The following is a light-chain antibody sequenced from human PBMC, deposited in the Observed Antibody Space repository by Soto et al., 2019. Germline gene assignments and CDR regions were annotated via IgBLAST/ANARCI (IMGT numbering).Light chain of an antibody. J-gene: IGKJ5*01. CDR2: DAS. CDR1: QSISSW. CDR3: QQFNNYLST. Sequence: DIQMTQSPSTPSASVGDRVTITCRASQSISSWLAWYQQKPGKAPKLLIYDASSLESGVPSRFSGRGSGTDFTLTISSLQPEDFATYYCQQFNNYLSTFGQGTRLEIK. V-gene: IGKV1-5*01.